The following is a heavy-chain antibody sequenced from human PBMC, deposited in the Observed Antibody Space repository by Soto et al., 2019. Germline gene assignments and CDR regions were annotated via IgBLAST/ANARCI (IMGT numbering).Heavy chain of an antibody. V-gene: IGHV4-34*01. CDR3: ARGRSSSSFRYYYYYMDV. J-gene: IGHJ6*03. D-gene: IGHD6-6*01. CDR1: GGSFSGYY. Sequence: SETLSLTCAVYGGSFSGYYWSWIRQPPGKGLEWIGEINHSGSTNYNPSLKSRFTISVDTSKNQFSLKLSSVTAADTAVYYCARGRSSSSFRYYYYYMDVWGKGTTVTVSS. CDR2: INHSGST.